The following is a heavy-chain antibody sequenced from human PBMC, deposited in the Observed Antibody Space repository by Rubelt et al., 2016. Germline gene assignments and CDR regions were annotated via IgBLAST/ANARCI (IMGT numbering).Heavy chain of an antibody. J-gene: IGHJ4*02. D-gene: IGHD2/OR15-2a*01. Sequence: VQLLESGGGLVQPGGSLRLSCAASGFTFSSYAMHWVRQAPGKGLEWVAAIRYEGTYYAESVKGRFTISRDNSENTLSLQMNSLRGEETAVYYCARDIYAGYRDYWGQGTLVTVSA. CDR1: GFTFSSYA. CDR3: ARDIYAGYRDY. V-gene: IGHV3-33*08. CDR2: IRYEGT.